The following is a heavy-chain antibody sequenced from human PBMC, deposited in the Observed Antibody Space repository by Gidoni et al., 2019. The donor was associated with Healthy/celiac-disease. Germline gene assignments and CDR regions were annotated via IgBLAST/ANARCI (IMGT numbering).Heavy chain of an antibody. CDR2: ISYDGSNK. D-gene: IGHD4-17*01. V-gene: IGHV3-30*18. J-gene: IGHJ4*02. Sequence: QVQLVESGGGVVQPGRSLRLSCAASGFTFSSYGMHWVRQAPGKGLEWVAVISYDGSNKYYADSVKGRFTISRDNSKNTLYLQMNSLRAEDTAVYYCAKDSGDYVFNLARDLDYWGQGTLVTVSS. CDR3: AKDSGDYVFNLARDLDY. CDR1: GFTFSSYG.